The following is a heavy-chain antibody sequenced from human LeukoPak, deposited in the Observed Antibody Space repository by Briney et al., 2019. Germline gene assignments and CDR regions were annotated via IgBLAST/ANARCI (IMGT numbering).Heavy chain of an antibody. Sequence: SETQSLTCTVPGGSISSSSYYWGWIRQPPGKGLEWIGSIYYSGSTYYNPSLKGRVAISVDTSKNQFSLKLSSVTAADTAVYYCARQSDYYDSSGYYYPDAFDIWGQGTMVTVSS. D-gene: IGHD3-22*01. CDR3: ARQSDYYDSSGYYYPDAFDI. CDR2: IYYSGST. V-gene: IGHV4-39*01. J-gene: IGHJ3*02. CDR1: GGSISSSSYY.